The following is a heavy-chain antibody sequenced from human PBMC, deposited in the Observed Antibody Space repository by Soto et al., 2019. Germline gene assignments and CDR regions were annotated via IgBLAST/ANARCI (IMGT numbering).Heavy chain of an antibody. CDR3: ARDPDYGDCVDPTYYFDY. J-gene: IGHJ4*02. Sequence: QVQLVESGGGLVKPGGSLRLSCAASGFTFSDYYMSWIRQAPGKGLEWVSYISSSGSTIYYADSVKGRFTISRENAKNSLYLQMNSLRVEDTGVYYCARDPDYGDCVDPTYYFDYWGQGTLVTVSS. V-gene: IGHV3-11*01. CDR2: ISSSGSTI. CDR1: GFTFSDYY. D-gene: IGHD4-17*01.